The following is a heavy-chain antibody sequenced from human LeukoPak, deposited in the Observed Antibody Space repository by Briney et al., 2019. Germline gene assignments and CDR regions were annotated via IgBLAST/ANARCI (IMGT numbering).Heavy chain of an antibody. Sequence: SETLSLTCTVSGGSISTTNYYWGWIRQSPGKGLEWFGCVYYSGSTYYNPSLKSRVTISVDTSQNQFSLQLTSVTAADTAVYYCAKDPDGSMVRGLIITYFDYWGQGTLVTVSS. CDR2: VYYSGST. CDR3: AKDPDGSMVRGLIITYFDY. CDR1: GGSISTTNYY. J-gene: IGHJ4*02. V-gene: IGHV4-39*07. D-gene: IGHD3-10*01.